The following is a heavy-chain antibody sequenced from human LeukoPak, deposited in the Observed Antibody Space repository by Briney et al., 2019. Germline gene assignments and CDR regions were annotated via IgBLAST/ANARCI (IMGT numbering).Heavy chain of an antibody. J-gene: IGHJ4*02. CDR2: IYYSGST. D-gene: IGHD4-23*01. CDR1: GGSISGGGYY. Sequence: SETLSLTCTVSGGSISGGGYYWSWIRQYPGKGLEWIGYIYYSGSTYYNPSLKSRVTISVDTSKNQFSLKLSSVTAADTAVYYCARYRGNPGVFDYWGQGTLVTVSS. CDR3: ARYRGNPGVFDY. V-gene: IGHV4-31*03.